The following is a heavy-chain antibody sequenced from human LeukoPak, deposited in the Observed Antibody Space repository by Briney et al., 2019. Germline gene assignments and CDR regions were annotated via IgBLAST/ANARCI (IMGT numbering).Heavy chain of an antibody. V-gene: IGHV4-34*01. CDR1: GGSFSGYY. Sequence: SETLSLTCAVYGGSFSGYYWSWIRQPPGKGLEWIGEINHSGSTNYNPSLKSRVTISVDTSKNQFSLKLSSVTAADTAVYYCARAYEFWSGELDYWGQGTLVTVSS. CDR2: INHSGST. D-gene: IGHD3-3*01. J-gene: IGHJ4*02. CDR3: ARAYEFWSGELDY.